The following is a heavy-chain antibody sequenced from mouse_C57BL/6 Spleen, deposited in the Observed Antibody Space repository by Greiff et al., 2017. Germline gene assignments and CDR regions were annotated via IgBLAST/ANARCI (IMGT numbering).Heavy chain of an antibody. Sequence: QVQLQQPGAELVKPGASVKMSCKASGYTFTSYWITWVKQRPGQGLEWIGDIYPGSGSTNYNEKFKSKATLTVDTSSSPAYVQLSSLTSADSEVYYFARRRAYVYDEAWFAFWGQGTLVTVSA. CDR3: ARRRAYVYDEAWFAF. CDR1: GYTFTSYW. J-gene: IGHJ3*01. D-gene: IGHD2-2*01. CDR2: IYPGSGST. V-gene: IGHV1-55*01.